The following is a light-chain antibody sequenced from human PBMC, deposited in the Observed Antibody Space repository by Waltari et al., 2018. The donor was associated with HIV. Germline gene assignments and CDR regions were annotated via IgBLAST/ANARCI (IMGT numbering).Light chain of an antibody. CDR1: QSLSNTY. Sequence: IVLTQSPGTLSLSPGERATLSCRASQSLSNTYLAWYQQRPGQAPILLIFGASGRATGIPDRFSGSGSGTDFTLTISRLEPEDFAVYHCQQYDSSPLTFGGGTKVEIK. V-gene: IGKV3-20*01. CDR2: GAS. CDR3: QQYDSSPLT. J-gene: IGKJ4*01.